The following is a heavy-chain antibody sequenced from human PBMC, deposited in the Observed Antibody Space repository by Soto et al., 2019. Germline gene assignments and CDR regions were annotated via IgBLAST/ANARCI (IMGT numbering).Heavy chain of an antibody. CDR2: IYYSGST. D-gene: IGHD1-26*01. Sequence: SETLSLTCTVSGGSITSSSYYWGWIRQPPGKGLEWIGSIYYSGSTYYNPSLKSRVTISVDTSKDQFSLKLSSVTAADTAVYYCATQEVGGSYVYTFDPWGQGTLVTVPS. V-gene: IGHV4-39*01. J-gene: IGHJ5*02. CDR1: GGSITSSSYY. CDR3: ATQEVGGSYVYTFDP.